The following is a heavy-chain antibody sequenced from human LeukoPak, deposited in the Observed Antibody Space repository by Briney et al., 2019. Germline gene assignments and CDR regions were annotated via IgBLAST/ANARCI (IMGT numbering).Heavy chain of an antibody. J-gene: IGHJ4*02. Sequence: GESLKISCKGSGYRFNNYWIGWARQMPGKGLEWMGIIYSGDSDTKYSPSFEGQVTMSVDKSITTAYLQWSSLKASDTAIYYCARSPTYGSGLDYWGQGTLVTVSS. CDR3: ARSPTYGSGLDY. CDR1: GYRFNNYW. V-gene: IGHV5-51*01. CDR2: IYSGDSDT. D-gene: IGHD3-10*01.